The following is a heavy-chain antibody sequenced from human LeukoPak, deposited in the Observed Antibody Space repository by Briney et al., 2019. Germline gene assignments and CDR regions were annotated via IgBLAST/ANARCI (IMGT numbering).Heavy chain of an antibody. J-gene: IGHJ4*02. V-gene: IGHV4-59*01. CDR1: GGSISSYY. Sequence: SETLSLTCTVSGGSISSYYWSWIRQPPGKGLEWIGYIYYSGSTNYNPSLKSRVTISVDTSKNQFSLKLSSVTAADTAVYYCASLKPPYCSGGSCYPLDFDYWGQGTLVTVSS. D-gene: IGHD2-15*01. CDR3: ASLKPPYCSGGSCYPLDFDY. CDR2: IYYSGST.